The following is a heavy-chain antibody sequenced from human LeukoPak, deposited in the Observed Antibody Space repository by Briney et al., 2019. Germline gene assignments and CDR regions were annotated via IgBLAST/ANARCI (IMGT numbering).Heavy chain of an antibody. D-gene: IGHD4-11*01. V-gene: IGHV3-7*01. CDR3: ARDKWTTVTHYYYYYYGMDV. J-gene: IGHJ6*02. Sequence: GGSLRLSCAASGFTFSSYWMSWVRQAPGKGLEWVANIKQDGSEKYYVDSVKGRFTISRDNAKNSLYLQMNSLRAEDTAVYYCARDKWTTVTHYYYYYYGMDVWGQGTTVTVSS. CDR2: IKQDGSEK. CDR1: GFTFSSYW.